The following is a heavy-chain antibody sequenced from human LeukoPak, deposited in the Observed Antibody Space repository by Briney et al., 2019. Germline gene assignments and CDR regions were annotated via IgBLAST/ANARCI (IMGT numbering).Heavy chain of an antibody. V-gene: IGHV7-4-1*02. J-gene: IGHJ4*02. CDR1: GYTFTGYF. CDR2: INTNTGNP. D-gene: IGHD3-3*01. Sequence: ASVKVSCKASGYTFTGYFMHWVRQAPGQGLEWMGWINTNTGNPTYAQGFTGRFVFSLDTSVSTAYLQISSLKAEDTAVYYCARDTRDFWSGYPFDYWGQGTLVTVSS. CDR3: ARDTRDFWSGYPFDY.